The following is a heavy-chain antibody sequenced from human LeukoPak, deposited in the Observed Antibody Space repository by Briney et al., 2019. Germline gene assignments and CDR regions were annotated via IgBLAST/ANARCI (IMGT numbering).Heavy chain of an antibody. CDR1: GGSFSGYY. D-gene: IGHD3-3*01. J-gene: IGHJ5*02. Sequence: SETLSLTCAVYGGSFSGYYWSWIRQPPGKGLEWIGEINHSGSTNYNPSLKSRVTISVDTSKNQFSLKLSSVTAADTAVYYCARVKTYYDFWSGSGFDPWGQGTLVTVSS. CDR2: INHSGST. V-gene: IGHV4-34*01. CDR3: ARVKTYYDFWSGSGFDP.